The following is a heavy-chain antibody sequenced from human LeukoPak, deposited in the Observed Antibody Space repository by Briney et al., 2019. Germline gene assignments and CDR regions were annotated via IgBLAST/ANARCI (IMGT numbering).Heavy chain of an antibody. D-gene: IGHD1-1*01. J-gene: IGHJ6*03. CDR3: ARGPPRGKYYYMDV. CDR1: GFTFSSFD. CDR2: IGTASDT. Sequence: GGSLRLSCAASGFTFSSFDMHWVRQPTGQGLEWVSTIGTASDTYYPGSVEGRFTLTRDNAKNSLYLQMNSLTAGDTAVYYCARGPPRGKYYYMDVWGKGTTVTVSS. V-gene: IGHV3-13*01.